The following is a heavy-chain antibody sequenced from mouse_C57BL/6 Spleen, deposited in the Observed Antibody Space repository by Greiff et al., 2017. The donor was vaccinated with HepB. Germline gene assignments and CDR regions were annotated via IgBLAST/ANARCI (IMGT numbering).Heavy chain of an antibody. CDR2: IDPSDSET. Sequence: VQLQQPGAELVRPGSSVKLSCKASGYTFTSYWMHWVKQRPIQGLEWIGNIDPSDSETHYNQKFKDKATLTVDKSSSTAYMQLSSLTSEDSAVYYCARKGDYDYAMDYWGQGTSVTVSS. CDR1: GYTFTSYW. V-gene: IGHV1-52*01. D-gene: IGHD2-4*01. J-gene: IGHJ4*01. CDR3: ARKGDYDYAMDY.